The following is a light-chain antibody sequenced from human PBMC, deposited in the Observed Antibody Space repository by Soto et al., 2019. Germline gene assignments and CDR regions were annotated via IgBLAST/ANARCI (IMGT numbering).Light chain of an antibody. Sequence: EIVLTQSPASLSLSPGERATLSCRANQRVDSFLAWYQQKPGRTPRLLIYDTSNRATGIPARFSGSGSGTDFTLTISRLEPEDFAVYYCQVRTDWPPFKYTFGQGTKLEVK. CDR3: QVRTDWPPFKYT. J-gene: IGKJ2*01. CDR2: DTS. CDR1: QRVDSF. V-gene: IGKV3-11*01.